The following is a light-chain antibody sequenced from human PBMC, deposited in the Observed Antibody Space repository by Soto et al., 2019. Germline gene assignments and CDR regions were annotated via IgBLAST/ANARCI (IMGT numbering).Light chain of an antibody. J-gene: IGKJ1*01. CDR3: QQRSNWPRP. Sequence: EIVLTQSPATLSLSPGERATLSCRASQSVSSYLAWYQQKPGQAPRLLIYDASNRATGIPARFSGSGSGTDFTLTINSLEPEDFAVYYCQQRSNWPRPFGQGTKGEIK. CDR1: QSVSSY. CDR2: DAS. V-gene: IGKV3-11*01.